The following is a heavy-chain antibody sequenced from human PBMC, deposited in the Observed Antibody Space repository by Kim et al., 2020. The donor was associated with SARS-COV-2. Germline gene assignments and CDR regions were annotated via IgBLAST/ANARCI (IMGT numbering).Heavy chain of an antibody. CDR1: GFTFSRYA. V-gene: IGHV3-30-3*01. CDR3: AREQTGYYYYMDV. D-gene: IGHD2-15*01. CDR2: ISEDGSNK. Sequence: GGSLRLSCVASGFTFSRYAMHWVRQAPGKGLEWVAVISEDGSNKYYADSVKGRFTISRDNSKNTLYLQMNSLTSEDTAVYYCAREQTGYYYYMDVWGKGTTVTVSS. J-gene: IGHJ6*03.